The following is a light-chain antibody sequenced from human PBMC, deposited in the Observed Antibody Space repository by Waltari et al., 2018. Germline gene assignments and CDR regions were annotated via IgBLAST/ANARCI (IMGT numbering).Light chain of an antibody. CDR3: QQYFDTPYT. Sequence: DIVMTQSPDSLAVSLGERASINCKSRRTVLYSSNNKNYLAWFQQKAGQPPKLLIYWASTRESGVPDRFSGSGSGTDFTLTISSLQAEDVAVYYCQQYFDTPYTFGQGTKLEIK. CDR2: WAS. V-gene: IGKV4-1*01. CDR1: RTVLYSSNNKNY. J-gene: IGKJ2*01.